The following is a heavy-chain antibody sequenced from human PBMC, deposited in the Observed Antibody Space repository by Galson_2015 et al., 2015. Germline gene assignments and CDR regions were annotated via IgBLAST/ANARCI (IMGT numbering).Heavy chain of an antibody. Sequence: SLRLSCAASGFTFSSYAVSWVRQAPGKGLEWVSSISGSVGSLHYADSVKGRFTISRDNSKNTLYLQMNSLEAEDTAIYYCALAWTNYWYFDLWGRGTLVTVSS. J-gene: IGHJ2*01. V-gene: IGHV3-23*01. D-gene: IGHD3/OR15-3a*01. CDR1: GFTFSSYA. CDR3: ALAWTNYWYFDL. CDR2: ISGSVGSL.